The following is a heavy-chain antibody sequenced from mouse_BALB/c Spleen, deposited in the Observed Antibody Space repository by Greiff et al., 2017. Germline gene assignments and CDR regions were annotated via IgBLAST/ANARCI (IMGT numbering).Heavy chain of an antibody. V-gene: IGHV2-9*02. CDR2: IWAGGST. Sequence: VKLMESGPGLVAPSQSLSITCTVSGFSLTSYGVHWVRQPPGKGLEWLGVIWAGGSTNYNSALMSRLSISKDNSKSQVFLKMNSLQTDDTAMYYCARDQGDEDWYFDVWGAGTTVTVSS. CDR1: GFSLTSYG. CDR3: ARDQGDEDWYFDV. D-gene: IGHD3-2*02. J-gene: IGHJ1*01.